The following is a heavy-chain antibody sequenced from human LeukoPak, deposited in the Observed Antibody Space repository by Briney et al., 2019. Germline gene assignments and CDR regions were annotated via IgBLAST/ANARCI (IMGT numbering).Heavy chain of an antibody. Sequence: PGASVKVSCKASGYTFTNYYIHWVRQAPGQGLEWMGWSNPKNGDTNYALKFQGRVTMTRDTSINTAYMELSRVRSDDTAVYYCARKHYDSGSYGPWGQGTLVTVSS. V-gene: IGHV1-2*02. CDR2: SNPKNGDT. D-gene: IGHD3-10*01. CDR3: ARKHYDSGSYGP. J-gene: IGHJ5*02. CDR1: GYTFTNYY.